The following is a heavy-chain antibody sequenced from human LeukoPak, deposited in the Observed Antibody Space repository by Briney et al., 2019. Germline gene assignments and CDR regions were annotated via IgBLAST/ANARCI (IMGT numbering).Heavy chain of an antibody. V-gene: IGHV4-39*01. J-gene: IGHJ6*02. D-gene: IGHD4-11*01. CDR2: IYYSGST. CDR3: ARVSKYGDYYYVMHV. CDR1: GGSISSSSYY. Sequence: SETLSLTCTVSGGSISSSSYYWGWIRQPPGKGLEWIGSIYYSGSTYYNPSLKSRVTISVDTSKNQFSLKLSSVTAADTAVYYCARVSKYGDYYYVMHVWGQGTTVTVSS.